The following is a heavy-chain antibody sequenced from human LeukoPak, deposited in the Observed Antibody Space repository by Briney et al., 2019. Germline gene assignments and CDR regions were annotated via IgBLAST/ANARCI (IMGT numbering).Heavy chain of an antibody. J-gene: IGHJ4*02. CDR2: HYSGKV. Sequence: HYSGKVYYNPSLKSRVTTSVDTSTDQFSLRLSSATAADTAIYYCARQSGDQSSAWYFDAWGQGTLVTVSS. D-gene: IGHD6-19*01. CDR3: ARQSGDQSSAWYFDA. V-gene: IGHV4-39*01.